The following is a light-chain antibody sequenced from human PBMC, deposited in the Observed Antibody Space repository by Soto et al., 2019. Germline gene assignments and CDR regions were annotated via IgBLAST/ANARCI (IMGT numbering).Light chain of an antibody. CDR1: NIESRS. J-gene: IGLJ2*01. V-gene: IGLV3-21*02. CDR2: DNA. Sequence: SSALTQPPSVSVAPGQTARISCGGNNIESRSVHWYQQKPGQAPMLVDYDNADRPSGPPERLSGSNSGNTANLTISTVEAGDDADYSCRVWDSANDPHVVFGAGTKVTVL. CDR3: RVWDSANDPHVV.